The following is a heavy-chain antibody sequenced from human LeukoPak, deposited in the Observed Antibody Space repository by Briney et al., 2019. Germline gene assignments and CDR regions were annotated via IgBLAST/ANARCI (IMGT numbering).Heavy chain of an antibody. D-gene: IGHD2-15*01. CDR2: INPNSGGT. CDR3: ARLVVVVAAADY. V-gene: IGHV1-2*06. CDR1: GYTFTGYY. J-gene: IGHJ4*02. Sequence: GASVKVSCKASGYTFTGYYMHWVRLAPGQGREWMGRINPNSGGTNYAQKFQGRVTMTRDTSISTAYMELSRLRSDDTAVYYCARLVVVVAAADYWGQGTLVTVSS.